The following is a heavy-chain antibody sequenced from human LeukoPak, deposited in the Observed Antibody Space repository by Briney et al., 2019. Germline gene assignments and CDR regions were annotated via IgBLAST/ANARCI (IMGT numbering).Heavy chain of an antibody. D-gene: IGHD3-22*01. CDR3: AREYYDSSGPPYNWFDP. CDR2: IYHSAST. V-gene: IGHV4-38-2*02. CDR1: GYSISSGYY. J-gene: IGHJ5*02. Sequence: PSETLSLTCTVSGYSISSGYYWGWIRQPPGKGLEWIGSIYHSASTYYNPSLKSRVTISVDTSKNQFSLKLSSVTAADTAVYYCAREYYDSSGPPYNWFDPWGQGTLVTVSS.